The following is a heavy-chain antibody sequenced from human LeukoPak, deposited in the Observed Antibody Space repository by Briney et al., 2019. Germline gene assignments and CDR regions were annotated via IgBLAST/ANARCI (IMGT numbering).Heavy chain of an antibody. J-gene: IGHJ4*02. Sequence: PGGSLRLSCAASGFTYSSYAMSWVRQAPGKGLAWVSGISGSDGSTYYAESVKGRFTISRDNSKNTLYLQMNSLRVEDTAVYYCAKGPDMVHPGNFDFWGQGTLVTVSS. CDR1: GFTYSSYA. V-gene: IGHV3-23*01. CDR3: AKGPDMVHPGNFDF. D-gene: IGHD1-1*01. CDR2: ISGSDGST.